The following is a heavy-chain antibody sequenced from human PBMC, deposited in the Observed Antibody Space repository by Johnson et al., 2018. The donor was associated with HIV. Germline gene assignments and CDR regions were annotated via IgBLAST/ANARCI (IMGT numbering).Heavy chain of an antibody. J-gene: IGHJ3*01. V-gene: IGHV3-30-3*01. CDR1: GFTFSSYA. Sequence: QVQLVESGGGVVQPGRSLRLSCAASGFTFSSYAMHWVRQAPGQGLEWVAVISYDGSNKYYADSVKGRFTLSRDNSKNTRYLQMTSLRAEETAVYCCARPVAGMNDAFDVWGQGTTVTVAS. CDR3: ARPVAGMNDAFDV. D-gene: IGHD6-19*01. CDR2: ISYDGSNK.